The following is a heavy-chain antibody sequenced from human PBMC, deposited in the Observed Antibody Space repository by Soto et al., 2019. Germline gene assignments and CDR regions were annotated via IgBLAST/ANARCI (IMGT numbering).Heavy chain of an antibody. V-gene: IGHV3-33*03. J-gene: IGHJ3*02. CDR3: AKPRGWYYYDSSGYYSDAFDI. CDR1: GFTFSIYG. CDR2: IWYDGSNK. D-gene: IGHD3-22*01. Sequence: GGSLRLSCAASGFTFSIYGMHWFRQAPGKGLEWVAVIWYDGSNKYYADSVKGRFTISRDNSKNTLYLQMNSLRAEDTAVYYCAKPRGWYYYDSSGYYSDAFDIWGKGTMVTVSS.